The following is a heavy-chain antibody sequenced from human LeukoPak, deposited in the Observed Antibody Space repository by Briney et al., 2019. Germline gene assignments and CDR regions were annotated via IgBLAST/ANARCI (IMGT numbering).Heavy chain of an antibody. Sequence: PSETLSLTCTVSGGSISTNSYYWGWIRQPPGKGLKWIGSIYYSGSTYYNPSLRSRVTISVNTSKNQFSLKLSSVTATDTAVYYCARYWAVANNDVFDIWGQGTMVTVSS. CDR2: IYYSGST. CDR3: ARYWAVANNDVFDI. J-gene: IGHJ3*02. V-gene: IGHV4-39*01. CDR1: GGSISTNSYY. D-gene: IGHD1/OR15-1a*01.